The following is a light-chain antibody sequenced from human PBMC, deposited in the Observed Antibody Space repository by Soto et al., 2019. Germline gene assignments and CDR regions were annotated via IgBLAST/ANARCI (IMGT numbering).Light chain of an antibody. CDR3: SSYAGSDTTV. V-gene: IGLV2-11*01. Sequence: QSALTQPRSVSGSPGQSVTISCTGTSSDVGGYDYVSWYQQHPGKAPKLMVYDVSARPSGVPDRFSGSKSGNTASLTISGLQVEDEADYYCSSYAGSDTTVFGTGTKLTVL. CDR1: SSDVGGYDY. CDR2: DVS. J-gene: IGLJ1*01.